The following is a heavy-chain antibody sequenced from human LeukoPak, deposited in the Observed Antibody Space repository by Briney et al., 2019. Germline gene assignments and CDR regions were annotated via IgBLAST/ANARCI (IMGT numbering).Heavy chain of an antibody. J-gene: IGHJ4*02. CDR3: TRGRAYYDSTGYYF. CDR1: GGSMTNYY. CDR2: TYYSGNT. D-gene: IGHD3-22*01. Sequence: PSETLSLTCTVSGGSMTNYYWTWIRQSPGKGLEWIGHTYYSGNTNYNPSLKSRVTISIDTSKNQFSLKLSSVTAADTAVYYCTRGRAYYDSTGYYFWGRGILVTVSS. V-gene: IGHV4-59*01.